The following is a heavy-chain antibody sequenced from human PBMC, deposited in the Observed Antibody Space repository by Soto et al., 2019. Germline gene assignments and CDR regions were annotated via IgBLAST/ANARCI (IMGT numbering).Heavy chain of an antibody. Sequence: SVKVSCKTSGGTFSSFPIAWVRQAPGQGLEWVGGIIPVLGAPSYAQTFQGRVTITADESTSAAYLELSSLRSDDTAVYFCARDRHYENHTFYYLKYYFDYWGQGTLVTVSS. V-gene: IGHV1-69*13. CDR2: IIPVLGAP. D-gene: IGHD3-22*01. J-gene: IGHJ4*02. CDR3: ARDRHYENHTFYYLKYYFDY. CDR1: GGTFSSFP.